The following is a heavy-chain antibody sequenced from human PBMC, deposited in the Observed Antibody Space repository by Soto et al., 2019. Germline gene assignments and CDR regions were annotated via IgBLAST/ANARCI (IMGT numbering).Heavy chain of an antibody. CDR3: ARRNYYDSSGYYGVDY. D-gene: IGHD3-22*01. J-gene: IGHJ4*02. Sequence: LRLSCAASGFTVSSNYMSWVRQAPGKGLEWVSVIYSGGSTYYADSVKGRFTISRDNSKNTLYLQMNSLRAEDTAVYYCARRNYYDSSGYYGVDYWGQGTLVTVS. V-gene: IGHV3-53*01. CDR1: GFTVSSNY. CDR2: IYSGGST.